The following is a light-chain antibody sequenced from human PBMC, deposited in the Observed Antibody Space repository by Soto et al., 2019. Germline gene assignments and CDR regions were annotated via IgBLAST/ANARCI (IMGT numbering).Light chain of an antibody. CDR3: QQYGASPRT. CDR2: GAS. J-gene: IGKJ1*01. V-gene: IGKV3-20*01. Sequence: EIVLTQSPGTLSLSPGEGATLSCRASQTVSSNYLAWYQQKPGQAPRLLIYGASSRATGIPDRFSGSGSGADFILTISRLEPEDFAVYYCQQYGASPRTFGQGTKVEIK. CDR1: QTVSSNY.